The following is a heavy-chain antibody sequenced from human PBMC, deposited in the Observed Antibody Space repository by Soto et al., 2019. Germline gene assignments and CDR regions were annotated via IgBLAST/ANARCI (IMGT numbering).Heavy chain of an antibody. CDR2: TYFRSKWYN. CDR1: GDSVSSNTPS. Sequence: LSQTLSLTCAISGDSVSSNTPSWNCIRQSPSRGLEWLGRTYFRSKWYNDYAVSVKSRIIINPDTSNNQFSLQLNSVTPEDTAVYFCAKGDNLGPKTGYAFDPWGQGIMVTVSS. D-gene: IGHD5-12*01. V-gene: IGHV6-1*01. CDR3: AKGDNLGPKTGYAFDP. J-gene: IGHJ5*02.